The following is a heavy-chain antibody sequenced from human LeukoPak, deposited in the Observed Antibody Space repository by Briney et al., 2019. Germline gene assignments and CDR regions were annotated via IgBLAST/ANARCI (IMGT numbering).Heavy chain of an antibody. V-gene: IGHV3-23*01. D-gene: IGHD3-16*01. CDR3: AKDPSHGGGSVYYYMDV. J-gene: IGHJ6*03. CDR1: GFSFSTVP. CDR2: IIASGDSA. Sequence: GGSLRLSCEASGFSFSTVPMSWVRQVPGKGLECVSYIIASGDSAYYADSVKGRFTISRDNSKNTLYLQMNSLRAEDTAVYYCAKDPSHGGGSVYYYMDVWGKGITVTVSS.